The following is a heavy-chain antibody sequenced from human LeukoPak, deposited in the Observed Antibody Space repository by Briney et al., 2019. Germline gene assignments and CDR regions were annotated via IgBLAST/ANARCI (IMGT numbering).Heavy chain of an antibody. CDR3: TREGTGILTGYYKELDYYYYMDV. J-gene: IGHJ6*03. CDR1: GFTFGDYA. Sequence: GGSLRLSCTASGFTFGDYAMSWVRQAPGKGLEWVGFIRSKAYGGTTEYAASVKGRFTISRDDSKSIAYLQMNSLKTEDTAVYYCTREGTGILTGYYKELDYYYYMDVWGKGTTVTISS. CDR2: IRSKAYGGTT. D-gene: IGHD3-9*01. V-gene: IGHV3-49*04.